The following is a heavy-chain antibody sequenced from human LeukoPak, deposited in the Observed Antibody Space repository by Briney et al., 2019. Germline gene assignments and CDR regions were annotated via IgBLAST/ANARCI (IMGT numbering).Heavy chain of an antibody. CDR1: GFTFSSYS. Sequence: GGSLRLSCAASGFTFSSYSMNWVRQAPGKGLEWVSSISSSSSYIYYADSVKGRFTISRDNAKNSLYLQMNSLRAEDTAVYYCARNAFCGGDCWGVSGIYYFDYWGQGTLVTVSS. D-gene: IGHD2-21*02. V-gene: IGHV3-21*01. CDR3: ARNAFCGGDCWGVSGIYYFDY. CDR2: ISSSSSYI. J-gene: IGHJ4*02.